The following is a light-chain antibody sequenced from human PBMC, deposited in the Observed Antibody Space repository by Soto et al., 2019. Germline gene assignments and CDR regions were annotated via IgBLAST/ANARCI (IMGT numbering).Light chain of an antibody. Sequence: QSALTQPSSLSGSPGQSITISCTGTISDVGAYKYVSWYQQQAGKSPRLMIYEVNNRPSGVSNRFSGSKSGNTASLTISGLQAEDEADYYCTSYTSSTPIYVFGSGTKVTVL. CDR2: EVN. CDR1: ISDVGAYKY. J-gene: IGLJ1*01. CDR3: TSYTSSTPIYV. V-gene: IGLV2-14*01.